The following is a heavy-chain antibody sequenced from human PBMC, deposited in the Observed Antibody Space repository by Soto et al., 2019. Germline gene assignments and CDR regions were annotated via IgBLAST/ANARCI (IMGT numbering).Heavy chain of an antibody. D-gene: IGHD3-3*01. CDR3: ARAYDFWSGSYYFDY. V-gene: IGHV3-11*01. J-gene: IGHJ4*02. CDR1: GFTFSDYY. Sequence: QVQLVESGGGLVKPGGSLRLSCAASGFTFSDYYMSWIRQAPGKGLEWVSYISSSGSTIYYADSVKGRFTISRDNAKNSQYLQMNIMRAEDTAVYYWARAYDFWSGSYYFDYWGQGTLVTVSS. CDR2: ISSSGSTI.